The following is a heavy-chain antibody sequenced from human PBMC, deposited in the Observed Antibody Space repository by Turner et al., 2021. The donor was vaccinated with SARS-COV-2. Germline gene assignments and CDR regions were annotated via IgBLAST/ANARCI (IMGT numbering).Heavy chain of an antibody. Sequence: EVQLVESGGGLVQPGRSLILSCAASGFTFDDYAMHWVRQAPGKGLEWVSGISWNSGSIGYADSVKGRFTISRDNAKNSLYLQMNSLRVEDTALYYCVKDLGYSSGGMDVWGQGTTVTVSS. D-gene: IGHD6-19*01. V-gene: IGHV3-9*01. CDR3: VKDLGYSSGGMDV. J-gene: IGHJ6*02. CDR2: ISWNSGSI. CDR1: GFTFDDYA.